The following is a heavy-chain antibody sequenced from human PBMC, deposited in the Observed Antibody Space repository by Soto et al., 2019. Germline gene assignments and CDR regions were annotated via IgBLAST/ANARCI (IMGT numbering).Heavy chain of an antibody. CDR3: ARDSGIAARIGFDP. J-gene: IGHJ5*02. Sequence: EVQLVESGGGLVKPGGSLRLSCAASGFTFTTYSMNWVRQAPGKGLEWVSSISSSSSYIYYADSVKGRFTISRDNAKNSLYLQMNSLRADDTAVYYCARDSGIAARIGFDPWGQGTLVTVSS. V-gene: IGHV3-21*01. D-gene: IGHD6-6*01. CDR1: GFTFTTYS. CDR2: ISSSSSYI.